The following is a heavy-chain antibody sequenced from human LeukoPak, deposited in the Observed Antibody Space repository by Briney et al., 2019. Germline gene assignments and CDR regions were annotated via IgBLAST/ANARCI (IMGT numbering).Heavy chain of an antibody. J-gene: IGHJ4*02. CDR2: ISYDGSNK. Sequence: GGSLRLSCAASGFIFSNYGMHWARQAQGKGLEWVAVISYDGSNKYYADSLKGRFTISRDNSKNTLYLQMNSLRAEDTAVYFCAKSTGVIIGPIHYWGQGTLGTVSS. CDR1: GFIFSNYG. CDR3: AKSTGVIIGPIHY. V-gene: IGHV3-30*18. D-gene: IGHD3-10*01.